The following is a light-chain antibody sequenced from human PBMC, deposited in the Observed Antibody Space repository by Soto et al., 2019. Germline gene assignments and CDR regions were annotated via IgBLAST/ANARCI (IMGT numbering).Light chain of an antibody. J-gene: IGKJ2*01. CDR1: HDISNC. V-gene: IGKV1-39*01. CDR2: DAS. Sequence: DIQMTQSPSSLSASVGDRVTITCQASHDISNCLNWYQQKPGKAPKLLIYDASRLETGVPSRFSGSGLGTDFTLTISSLQPEDFATYYCQQSYSTLMYAFGQGTKVDIK. CDR3: QQSYSTLMYA.